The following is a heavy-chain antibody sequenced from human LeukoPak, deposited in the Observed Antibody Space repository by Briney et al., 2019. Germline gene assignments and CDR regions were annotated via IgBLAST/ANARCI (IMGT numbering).Heavy chain of an antibody. CDR2: ISAYNGNT. Sequence: GASVKVSCKASGYTFTSYGISWVRQAPGQGLEWMGWISAYNGNTNYAQKLQGRVTMTTDTSTSTAYMELRSLRSDDTAVYYCARAGPYYYDSGGYYPNFDYWGQGTLVTVSS. V-gene: IGHV1-18*01. CDR3: ARAGPYYYDSGGYYPNFDY. CDR1: GYTFTSYG. D-gene: IGHD3-22*01. J-gene: IGHJ4*02.